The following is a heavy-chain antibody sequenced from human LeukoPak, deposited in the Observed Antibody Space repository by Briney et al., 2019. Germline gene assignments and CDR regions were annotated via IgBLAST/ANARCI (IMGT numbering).Heavy chain of an antibody. Sequence: SETLSLTCTVSGGSISSSSYYWGWIRQPPGKGLEWIGSIYYSGSAYYNPSLKSRVTISVDTSKNQFSLKLSSVTAADTAVYYCAKTGDYGSNWFDPWGQGTLVTVSS. CDR1: GGSISSSSYY. V-gene: IGHV4-39*01. CDR3: AKTGDYGSNWFDP. J-gene: IGHJ5*02. CDR2: IYYSGSA. D-gene: IGHD4-17*01.